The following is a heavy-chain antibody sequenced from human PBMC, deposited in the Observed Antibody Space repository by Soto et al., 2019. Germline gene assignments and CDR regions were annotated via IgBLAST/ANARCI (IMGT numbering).Heavy chain of an antibody. V-gene: IGHV1-3*01. J-gene: IGHJ5*02. CDR1: GYTFTIYA. Sequence: ASLKVSCKASGYTFTIYAMHWVRQAPGQRLEWMGWINAGNGNTKYSQKFQGRVTITRDTSASTAYMELSSLRSEDTAVYYCAGDYGDLSFDPWGQGTLVTVSS. CDR3: AGDYGDLSFDP. D-gene: IGHD4-17*01. CDR2: INAGNGNT.